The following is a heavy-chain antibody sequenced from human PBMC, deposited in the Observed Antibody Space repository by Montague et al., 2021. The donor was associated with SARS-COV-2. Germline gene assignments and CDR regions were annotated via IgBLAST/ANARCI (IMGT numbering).Heavy chain of an antibody. D-gene: IGHD2-15*01. V-gene: IGHV4-59*01. J-gene: IGHJ4*02. CDR1: AGSISTYY. CDR3: ASPGGYCTGGSCYYVY. CDR2: IYYSGST. Sequence: SETLSLTCSVSAGSISTYYGSWIRQPPGKGLEWIGYIYYSGSTNYNPSLKSRVTISIDTSKNQFSLELSSVTTADMAVDYCASPGGYCTGGSCYYVYWGQGTLVTVSS.